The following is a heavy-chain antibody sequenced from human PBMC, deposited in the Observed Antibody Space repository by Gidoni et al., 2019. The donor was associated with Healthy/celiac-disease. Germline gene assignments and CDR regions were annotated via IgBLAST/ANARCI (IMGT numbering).Heavy chain of an antibody. V-gene: IGHV4-4*02. CDR1: GGSISSSNW. CDR3: AGVDLWFGGGGRSYYYYMDV. D-gene: IGHD3-10*01. Sequence: QVQLQESGPGLVKPSGTLSLTCAVSGGSISSSNWWSWVRQPPGQGLEWLGEIYHSGSTNYNPSLKSRVTISVDNAKNHFSLKLGSVTAADTAVYYCAGVDLWFGGGGRSYYYYMDVWGKGTTVTVSS. J-gene: IGHJ6*03. CDR2: IYHSGST.